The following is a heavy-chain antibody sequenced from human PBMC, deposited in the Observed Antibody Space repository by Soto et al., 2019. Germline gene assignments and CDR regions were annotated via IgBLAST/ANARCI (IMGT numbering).Heavy chain of an antibody. Sequence: EVQLVESGGGLVKPGGSLRLSCAASGFTFSSYSMNWVRQAPGKGLEWVSSISSSSSYIYYADSVKGRFTISRDNAKNSLYLQMNSLRAEHTAVYYCARAAGTLPNRWFDPWGHGTLVTVSS. CDR1: GFTFSSYS. V-gene: IGHV3-21*01. CDR2: ISSSSSYI. CDR3: ARAAGTLPNRWFDP. J-gene: IGHJ5*02. D-gene: IGHD6-19*01.